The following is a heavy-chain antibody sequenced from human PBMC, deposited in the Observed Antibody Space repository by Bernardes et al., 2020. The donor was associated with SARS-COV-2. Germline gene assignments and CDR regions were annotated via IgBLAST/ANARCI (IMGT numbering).Heavy chain of an antibody. CDR3: ARGGSSAWDY. Sequence: ASVKVSCKASESTFTRYYMHWVRQAPGQGLEWMGIINPSGSSTSYAQKFQGRVTMTRDTSTNTVYMELSSLTSEDTAVYYCARGGSSAWDYWGQGTLVTVSS. D-gene: IGHD6-19*01. J-gene: IGHJ4*02. CDR2: INPSGSST. V-gene: IGHV1-46*01. CDR1: ESTFTRYY.